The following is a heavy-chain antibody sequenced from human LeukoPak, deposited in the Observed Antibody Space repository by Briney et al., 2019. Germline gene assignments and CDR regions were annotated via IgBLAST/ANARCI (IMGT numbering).Heavy chain of an antibody. CDR3: AKGFMSTVTWDY. CDR2: IKSKTDGGTT. V-gene: IGHV3-15*01. J-gene: IGHJ4*02. Sequence: GGSLRLSCAASGFTFSNAWMSWVRQAPGKGLEWVGRIKSKTDGGTTDYAAPVKGRFTISRDDSKNTLYLQMNSLKTEDTAVYYCAKGFMSTVTWDYWGQGTLVTVSS. CDR1: GFTFSNAW. D-gene: IGHD4-17*01.